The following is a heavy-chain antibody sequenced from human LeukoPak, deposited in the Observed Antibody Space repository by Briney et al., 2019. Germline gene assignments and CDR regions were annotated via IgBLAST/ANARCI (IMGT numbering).Heavy chain of an antibody. Sequence: GGSLRLSCAASGFTVSSNSMSWVRQAPGKGLEWVSVLYSGGNTYYADSVRGRFTISRDNSKNTLYLQMNSLRTEDTAVYYCARDRSDGFDYWGQGTLVTVSS. CDR3: ARDRSDGFDY. J-gene: IGHJ4*02. V-gene: IGHV3-53*01. CDR2: LYSGGNT. CDR1: GFTVSSNS.